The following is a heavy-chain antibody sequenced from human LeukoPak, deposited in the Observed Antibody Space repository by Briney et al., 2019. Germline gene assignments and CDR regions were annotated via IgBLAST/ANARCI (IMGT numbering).Heavy chain of an antibody. CDR3: VRSRNSEQYSFDY. J-gene: IGHJ4*02. CDR1: GGSISSGDYY. Sequence: SETLSLTCTVAGGSISSGDYYWTWIRQHPGKGLEWIGYIYYNGGTYYNPSLKSQVTISADTSKNQFSLKLTSVTCADTAMYYCVRSRNSEQYSFDYWGQGVLVTVSS. V-gene: IGHV4-31*01. CDR2: IYYNGGT. D-gene: IGHD1-26*01.